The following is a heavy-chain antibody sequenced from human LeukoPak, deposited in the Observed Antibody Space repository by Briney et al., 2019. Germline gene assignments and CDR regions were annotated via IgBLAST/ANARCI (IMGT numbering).Heavy chain of an antibody. V-gene: IGHV3-7*03. CDR1: GFTFSSYG. Sequence: GGSLRLSCAASGFTFSSYGMSWVRQAPGKGLEWVANIKPDVSEINYVDSVKGRFTISRDNAKNSLYLQMNSLRAEDTAVYYCARDPRLIGSYGPDFDYWGQGTLVTVSS. CDR3: ARDPRLIGSYGPDFDY. CDR2: IKPDVSEI. D-gene: IGHD5-18*01. J-gene: IGHJ4*02.